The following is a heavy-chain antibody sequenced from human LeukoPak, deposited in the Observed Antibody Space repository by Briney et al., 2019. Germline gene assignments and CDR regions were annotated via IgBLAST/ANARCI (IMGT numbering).Heavy chain of an antibody. V-gene: IGHV3-11*06. Sequence: KPGGSLRLSCAASGFTFSDYYMSWIRQAPGKGLEWVSYISISSSYTNYADSGKGRFTISRDNAKNSLYLQMNSLRAEDTAVYCCARLLPPIVATSHWFDPWGQGTLVTVSS. D-gene: IGHD5-12*01. J-gene: IGHJ5*02. CDR3: ARLLPPIVATSHWFDP. CDR1: GFTFSDYY. CDR2: ISISSSYT.